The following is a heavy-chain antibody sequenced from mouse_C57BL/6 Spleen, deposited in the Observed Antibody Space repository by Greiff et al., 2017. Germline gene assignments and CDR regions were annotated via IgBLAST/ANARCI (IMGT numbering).Heavy chain of an antibody. CDR2: IYPGSGNT. V-gene: IGHV1-76*01. Sequence: QVHVKQSGAELVRPGASVKLSCKASGYTFTDYYINWVKQRPGQGLEWIARIYPGSGNTYYNEKFKGKATLTAEKSSSTAYMQLSSLTSEDSAVYFCARSGYYAMDYWGQGTSVTVSS. D-gene: IGHD1-3*01. CDR3: ARSGYYAMDY. CDR1: GYTFTDYY. J-gene: IGHJ4*01.